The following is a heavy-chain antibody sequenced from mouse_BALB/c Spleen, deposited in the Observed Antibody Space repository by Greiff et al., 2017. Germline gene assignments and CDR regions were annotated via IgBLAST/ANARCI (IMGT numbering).Heavy chain of an antibody. J-gene: IGHJ3*01. CDR3: ARKGVITTAKFAY. D-gene: IGHD1-1*01. CDR1: GYTFSSYW. Sequence: QVQLQQSGAELMKPGASVTISCKATGYTFSSYWIEWVKQRPGHGLEWIGEILPGSGSTNYNEKFKGKATLTADKSSSTAYMQLSSLTSDDSAVYVCARKGVITTAKFAYWGQGTLVTVSA. CDR2: ILPGSGST. V-gene: IGHV1-9*01.